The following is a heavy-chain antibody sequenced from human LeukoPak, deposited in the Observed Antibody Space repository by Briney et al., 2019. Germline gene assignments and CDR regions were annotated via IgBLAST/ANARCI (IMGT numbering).Heavy chain of an antibody. CDR1: GGSISSSSYY. Sequence: SETLSLTCTVSGGSISSSSYYWGWIRQPPGKGLEWIGSICYSGSTYYTPSLKSRVTISVGTSKNQLSLSLSSVPAADTAVYYCARGGRGYDILTGYYPHTVDYWGQGTLVIVSS. V-gene: IGHV4-39*07. CDR3: ARGGRGYDILTGYYPHTVDY. CDR2: ICYSGST. D-gene: IGHD3-9*01. J-gene: IGHJ4*02.